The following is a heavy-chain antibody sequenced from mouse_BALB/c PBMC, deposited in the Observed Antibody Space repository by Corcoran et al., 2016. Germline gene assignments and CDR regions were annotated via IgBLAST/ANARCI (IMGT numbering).Heavy chain of an antibody. CDR3: ARGDIYN. Sequence: EVQLQQSGAELVKPGASVKLSCTASGFNIKDTHMHWVKQRPEQGLEWIGRIDPANGNTKYDPKFQGKATITADTSSNTAYLQLSSLTSEDTAVYYCARGDIYNWGQGTSVTVSS. CDR2: IDPANGNT. V-gene: IGHV14-3*02. J-gene: IGHJ4*01. D-gene: IGHD2-1*01. CDR1: GFNIKDTH.